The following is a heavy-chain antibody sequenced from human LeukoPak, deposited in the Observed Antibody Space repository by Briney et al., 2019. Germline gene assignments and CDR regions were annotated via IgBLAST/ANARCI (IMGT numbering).Heavy chain of an antibody. CDR2: ISGSGGST. CDR1: GFTFSSYA. J-gene: IGHJ3*02. Sequence: PGGSLRLSCAASGFTFSSYAMSWVRQAPGKGLEWVSTISGSGGSTYYADSVKGRFTISRDNYKNALYLQMNSLRAEDTAVYYCAKGPHAFDIWGQGTMVTVSS. CDR3: AKGPHAFDI. V-gene: IGHV3-23*01.